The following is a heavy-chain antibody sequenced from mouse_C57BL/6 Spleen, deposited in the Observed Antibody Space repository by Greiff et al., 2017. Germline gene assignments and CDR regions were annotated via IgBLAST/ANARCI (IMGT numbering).Heavy chain of an antibody. J-gene: IGHJ2*01. CDR2: IYPKSGNT. CDR3: ARVGNITTVVATPFDY. D-gene: IGHD1-1*01. CDR1: GYTFTSYG. Sequence: QVQLQQSGAELARPGASVKLSCKASGYTFTSYGISWVKQRTGQGLEWIGEIYPKSGNTDYNEQFKGKATLTADKSSSTAYMELRSLTSEDSSVYVCARVGNITTVVATPFDYWGQGTTLTVSS. V-gene: IGHV1-81*01.